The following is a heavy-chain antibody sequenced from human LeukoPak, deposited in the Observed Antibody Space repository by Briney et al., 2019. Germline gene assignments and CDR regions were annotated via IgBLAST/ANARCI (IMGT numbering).Heavy chain of an antibody. D-gene: IGHD6-6*01. J-gene: IGHJ4*02. V-gene: IGHV1-24*01. CDR2: FDPEDGET. CDR3: ATPGSGAARAIDY. CDR1: GYTLTELS. Sequence: ASVKVPCKVSGYTLTELSMHWVRQAPGKGLEWMGGFDPEDGETIYAQKFQGRVTMTEDTSTDTAYMELSSLRSEDTAVYYCATPGSGAARAIDYWGQGTLVTVSS.